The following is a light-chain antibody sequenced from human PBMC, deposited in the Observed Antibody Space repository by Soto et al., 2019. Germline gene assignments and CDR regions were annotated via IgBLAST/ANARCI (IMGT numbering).Light chain of an antibody. V-gene: IGKV1-39*01. CDR1: QSISSY. Sequence: DIQMTQSPSSLSASVGDRVNITCRASQSISSYLNWYQHKTGKAPKLLIYAASSLQSGVPSRFSGSGSGTDFTRTISCLQPEDFATYYCQQSYSTPRKFGQGTKVESK. CDR2: AAS. J-gene: IGKJ1*01. CDR3: QQSYSTPRK.